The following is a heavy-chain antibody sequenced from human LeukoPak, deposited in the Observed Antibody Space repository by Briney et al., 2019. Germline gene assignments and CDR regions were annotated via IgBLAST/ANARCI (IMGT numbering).Heavy chain of an antibody. CDR1: GFTFSNYA. D-gene: IGHD2-15*01. J-gene: IGHJ4*02. CDR3: AKGRGYCTGGSCYSDY. V-gene: IGHV3-23*01. CDR2: ISGSDGST. Sequence: GGSLRLSCTASGFTFSNYAMSWVRHAPGKGLEWVSTISGSDGSTYYADSVKGRFTISRDTSKNTLYLQMNSLRVEETAIYYCAKGRGYCTGGSCYSDYWGQGTLVTVSS.